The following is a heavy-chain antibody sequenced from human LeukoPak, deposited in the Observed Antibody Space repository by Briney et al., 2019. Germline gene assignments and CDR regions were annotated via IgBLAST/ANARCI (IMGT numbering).Heavy chain of an antibody. Sequence: GGSLRLSCAASGFTFDDYAMHWVRQAPGKGLEWVSLISGDGGSTYYRDSVKGRFTISRDNSKNSLYLQMNSLRTEDTAFYYCAKDSICANTSCYAWFSSWSQGTLVTVSS. CDR2: ISGDGGST. D-gene: IGHD2-2*01. J-gene: IGHJ4*02. CDR1: GFTFDDYA. V-gene: IGHV3-43*02. CDR3: AKDSICANTSCYAWFSS.